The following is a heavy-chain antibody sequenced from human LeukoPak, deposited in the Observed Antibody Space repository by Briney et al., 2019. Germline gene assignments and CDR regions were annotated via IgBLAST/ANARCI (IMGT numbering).Heavy chain of an antibody. Sequence: ASVKVSCKASGYTFTNNYIHWVRQAPGQGLEWMGVIRPSGGDTRYAQKVQGRVSMTRDTSTSTVYMELSSLRSEDTAVYYCARDPAVAGTNYYYYMDVWGKGTTVTVSS. CDR2: IRPSGGDT. CDR1: GYTFTNNY. J-gene: IGHJ6*03. D-gene: IGHD6-19*01. V-gene: IGHV1-46*01. CDR3: ARDPAVAGTNYYYYMDV.